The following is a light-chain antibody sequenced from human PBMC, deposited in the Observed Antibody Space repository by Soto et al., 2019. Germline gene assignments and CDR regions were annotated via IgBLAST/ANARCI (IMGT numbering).Light chain of an antibody. CDR3: QQYINWS. V-gene: IGKV3-15*01. CDR2: AAS. CDR1: QSVGSN. J-gene: IGKJ5*01. Sequence: EVVMTQSPATLSVSPGETATLSCRASQSVGSNLAWSPQKPGQATRLLIYAASKRATDIPARFSGSGSGTEFTLTISSLQSEDFAVYYCQQYINWSFGQGTRLEIK.